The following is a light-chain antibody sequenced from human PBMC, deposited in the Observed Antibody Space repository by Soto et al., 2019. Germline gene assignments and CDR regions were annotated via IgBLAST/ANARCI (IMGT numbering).Light chain of an antibody. Sequence: EIVLTQSPGTLSLSPGESATLSCRASQSVNSRFLAWYQHKPGQAPRLPIYAASTRATGIPDRFSGSASGTDFTLTISRLEPEDFAVYYCQQYGDSPPNTFGQGTKLEIK. J-gene: IGKJ2*01. CDR3: QQYGDSPPNT. CDR2: AAS. CDR1: QSVNSRF. V-gene: IGKV3-20*01.